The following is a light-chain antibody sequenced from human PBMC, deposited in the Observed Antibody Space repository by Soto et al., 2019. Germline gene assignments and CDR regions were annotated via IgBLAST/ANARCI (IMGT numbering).Light chain of an antibody. V-gene: IGKV1-13*02. CDR3: QQFNSYPIT. CDR1: QDIRGA. Sequence: AIQMTQSPSSLSASVGDRVTITCRASQDIRGALAWYLQKPGKPPKLLIYDVSTLETGVPSRFSGGSSGTQFTLTISSLQSEDFGTYYCQQFNSYPITFGHGTRLEIK. J-gene: IGKJ5*01. CDR2: DVS.